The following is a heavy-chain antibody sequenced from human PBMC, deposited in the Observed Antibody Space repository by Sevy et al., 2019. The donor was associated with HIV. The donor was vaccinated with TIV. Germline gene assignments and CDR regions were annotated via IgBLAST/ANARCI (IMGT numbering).Heavy chain of an antibody. CDR2: IESNSGGT. Sequence: ASVKVSCKASGYTFNDYYTHWVRQAPGQGLEWMGCIESNSGGTSYAQKFQGRVTLTRDTSITTAYMDLIRLRSDDTAVYYCAQERITMVRGFYGMDVWGQGTTVTVSS. D-gene: IGHD3-10*01. J-gene: IGHJ6*02. CDR3: AQERITMVRGFYGMDV. V-gene: IGHV1-2*02. CDR1: GYTFNDYY.